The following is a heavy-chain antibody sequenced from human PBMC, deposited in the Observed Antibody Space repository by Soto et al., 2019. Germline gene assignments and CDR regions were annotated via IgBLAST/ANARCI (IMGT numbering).Heavy chain of an antibody. CDR1: GDSFLDYW. CDR3: ARHRYSGSYRAFDI. D-gene: IGHD1-26*01. V-gene: IGHV5-10-1*01. J-gene: IGHJ3*02. Sequence: PGEPLKISCKGSGDSFLDYWISWVRQMPGKGLEWMGRIDPSDSYTNYSPSFQGHVTISADKSISTAYLQWSSLKASDTAMYYCARHRYSGSYRAFDIWGQGTMVTVSS. CDR2: IDPSDSYT.